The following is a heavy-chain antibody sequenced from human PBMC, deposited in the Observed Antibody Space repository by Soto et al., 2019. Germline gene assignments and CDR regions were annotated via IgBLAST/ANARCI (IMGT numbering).Heavy chain of an antibody. CDR2: IYYSGST. CDR1: GGSVSSGSYY. D-gene: IGHD3-3*01. J-gene: IGHJ4*02. CDR3: ASTDFWSGWSYTI. Sequence: QVQLQESGPGLVKPSETLSLTCTVSGGSVSSGSYYWSWIRQPPGKGLEWIGYIYYSGSTNYNPSLKSRVTISVDTSKNQCSLKLSSVTAADTAVYYGASTDFWSGWSYTIWGQGTLVTVSS. V-gene: IGHV4-61*01.